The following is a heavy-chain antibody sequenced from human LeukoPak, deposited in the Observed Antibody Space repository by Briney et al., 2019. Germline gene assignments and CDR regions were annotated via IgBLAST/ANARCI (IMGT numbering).Heavy chain of an antibody. D-gene: IGHD3-3*01. CDR2: INAGNGNT. Sequence: ASVKVSCKASGYTFTSYAMHWVRQAPGQRLEWMGWINAGNGNTKYSQEFQGRVTITRDTSASTAYMELSSLRSEDMAVYYCARDSQYYDFWSGYYPQGSFDYWGQGTLVTVSS. V-gene: IGHV1-3*03. J-gene: IGHJ4*02. CDR1: GYTFTSYA. CDR3: ARDSQYYDFWSGYYPQGSFDY.